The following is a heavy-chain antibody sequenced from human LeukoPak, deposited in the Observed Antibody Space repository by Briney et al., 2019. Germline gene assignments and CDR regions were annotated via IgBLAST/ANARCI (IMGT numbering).Heavy chain of an antibody. Sequence: SWIRXXPXXXLEWIGYIYYSGSTNYNPSLKSRVTISVDTSKNQFSLKLSSVTAADTAVYYCASTSRDGYMVYWGQGTLVTVSS. D-gene: IGHD5-24*01. V-gene: IGHV4-59*01. CDR2: IYYSGST. CDR3: ASTSRDGYMVY. J-gene: IGHJ4*02.